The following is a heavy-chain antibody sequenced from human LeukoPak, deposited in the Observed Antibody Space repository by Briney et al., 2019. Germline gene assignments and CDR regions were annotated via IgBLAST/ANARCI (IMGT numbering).Heavy chain of an antibody. J-gene: IGHJ4*02. CDR1: GFIFNNYA. CDR2: ITSGENT. CDR3: AKRLSSSSTWYYFDY. Sequence: PGRSLRLSCAASGFIFNNYAMHWVRQAPGKGLEWVSTITSGENTYYADSVKGRFTISRDNSKNTLYLQMNSLRAEDTAVYYCAKRLSSSSTWYYFDYWGQGTLVTVSS. D-gene: IGHD6-13*01. V-gene: IGHV3-23*01.